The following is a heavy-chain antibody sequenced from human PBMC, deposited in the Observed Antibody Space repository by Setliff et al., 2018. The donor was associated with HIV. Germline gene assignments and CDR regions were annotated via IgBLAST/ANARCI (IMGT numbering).Heavy chain of an antibody. Sequence: ASVKVSCKASGGPFSSYSINWVRQATGQGLEWMGWMNPNSGNTGYAQKFLGRVTMTRNTSISTAYMELRSLRSEDTAVYFCARVTPYCGGDCFDAFDIWGQGTMVTVSS. CDR2: MNPNSGNT. CDR3: ARVTPYCGGDCFDAFDI. CDR1: GGPFSSYS. V-gene: IGHV1-8*02. D-gene: IGHD2-21*02. J-gene: IGHJ3*02.